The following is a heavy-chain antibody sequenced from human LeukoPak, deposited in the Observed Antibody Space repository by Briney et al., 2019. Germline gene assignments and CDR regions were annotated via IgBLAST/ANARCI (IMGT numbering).Heavy chain of an antibody. CDR3: TRGSSGRRDN. CDR1: GYTFTSCD. J-gene: IGHJ4*02. Sequence: ASVKVSRKASGYTFTSCDINWVRQATGQGLEWMEWMNPNSGNTGYGQSFQGRITMTRDISIGTAYMELSNLTSEDTAIYYCTRGSSGRRDNWGQGTLVTVSA. CDR2: MNPNSGNT. V-gene: IGHV1-8*01. D-gene: IGHD6-19*01.